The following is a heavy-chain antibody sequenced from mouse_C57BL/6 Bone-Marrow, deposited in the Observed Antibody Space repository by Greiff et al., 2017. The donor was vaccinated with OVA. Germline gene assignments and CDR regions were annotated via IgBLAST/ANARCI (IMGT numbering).Heavy chain of an antibody. CDR3: ARFGGWDVGDY. CDR1: GYTFTDYY. J-gene: IGHJ2*01. V-gene: IGHV1-26*01. D-gene: IGHD4-1*01. CDR2: INPNNGGT. Sequence: EVQLQQSGPELVKPGASVKISCKASGYTFTDYYMNWVKQSHGKSLEWIGDINPNNGGTSYNQKFKGKATLTVDKSSSTAYMELRSLTSEDSAVYYCARFGGWDVGDYWGQGTTLTVSS.